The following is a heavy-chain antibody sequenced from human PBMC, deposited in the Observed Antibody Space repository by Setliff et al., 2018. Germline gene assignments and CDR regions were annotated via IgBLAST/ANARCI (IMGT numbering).Heavy chain of an antibody. Sequence: GGSLRLSCAASGFTFSSYAMTWVRQAPGKGLEWVSAISGRDSGTYYADSVKGRFTIARDNSNSTLYLQMNSLRVEDTALYYCAKSSGSSSSTNLEYLGPGTLVTVSS. V-gene: IGHV3-23*01. CDR2: ISGRDSGT. D-gene: IGHD6-6*01. CDR1: GFTFSSYA. CDR3: AKSSGSSSSTNLEY. J-gene: IGHJ4*02.